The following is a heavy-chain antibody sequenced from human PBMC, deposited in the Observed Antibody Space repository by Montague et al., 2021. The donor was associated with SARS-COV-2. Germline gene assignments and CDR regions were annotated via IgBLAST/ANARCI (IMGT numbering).Heavy chain of an antibody. CDR3: ARREDYYGSGSYPN. D-gene: IGHD3-10*01. CDR2: IYYSGST. J-gene: IGHJ4*02. V-gene: IGHV4-39*01. Sequence: SETLSLTCTVSGGCISSSSYYWGWIRQPPGKGLEWIGSIYYSGSTYYNSSLKSRVTISVDTSKNQFSLKLSSVTAADTAVYYCARREDYYGSGSYPNWGQGTLVTVSS. CDR1: GGCISSSSYY.